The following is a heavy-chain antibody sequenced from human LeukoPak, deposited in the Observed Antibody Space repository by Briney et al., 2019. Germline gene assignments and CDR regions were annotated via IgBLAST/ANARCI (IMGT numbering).Heavy chain of an antibody. D-gene: IGHD5-18*01. CDR1: GGSISNYH. J-gene: IGHJ4*02. Sequence: PSETLSLTCTVSGGSISNYHWSWIRQPPGKGLEWIGYIYYSGSTNYNPSLKTRVTISVDTSKNQFSLKLSSVTAADTAVYYCARGGGGYSYGIDYWGQGTLVTVSS. CDR2: IYYSGST. CDR3: ARGGGGYSYGIDY. V-gene: IGHV4-59*12.